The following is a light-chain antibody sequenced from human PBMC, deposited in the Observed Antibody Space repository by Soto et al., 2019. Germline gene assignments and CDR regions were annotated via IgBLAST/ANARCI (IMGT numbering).Light chain of an antibody. CDR1: QSVGSNY. CDR2: GAS. J-gene: IGKJ3*01. CDR3: QQYSNSPCT. V-gene: IGKV3-20*01. Sequence: ELLLTQSPCTLSVSPGERVTLYYKASQSVGSNYLAWYQQKPGQAPRVLSYGASSRATGIPDRFSGSGSGADFTLTISRLEPEDFAVYYCQQYSNSPCTLGLGTKVDI.